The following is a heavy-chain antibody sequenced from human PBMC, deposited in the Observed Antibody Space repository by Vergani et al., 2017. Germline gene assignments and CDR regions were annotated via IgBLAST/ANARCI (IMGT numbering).Heavy chain of an antibody. V-gene: IGHV4-59*13. Sequence: QVQLEESGPGLVKPSETLSLTCTVSGGSFITYYWSWIRQSPRKEVQWIGYIYSTASTNYNPSLNSRVTMSVDTSKNQFSLKLRSVTAADTAVYFCAREMYRDEASTGYRLEGMDIWGQGTTVTISS. CDR2: IYSTAST. CDR3: AREMYRDEASTGYRLEGMDI. J-gene: IGHJ6*02. D-gene: IGHD3-9*01. CDR1: GGSFITYY.